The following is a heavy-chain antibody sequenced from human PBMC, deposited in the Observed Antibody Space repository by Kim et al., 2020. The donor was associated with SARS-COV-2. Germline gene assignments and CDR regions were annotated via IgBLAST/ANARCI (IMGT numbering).Heavy chain of an antibody. D-gene: IGHD6-19*01. J-gene: IGHJ4*02. Sequence: ASVKVSCMASGYTFTTFALYWVRRAPGQRLEGMGWVNGGNGNTRYSQKFQGRVSITRDTSATTAYLELSGLISEDTAVYYCAREAVAGSFDYWGQGTLVTVSS. V-gene: IGHV1-3*01. CDR1: GYTFTTFA. CDR2: VNGGNGNT. CDR3: AREAVAGSFDY.